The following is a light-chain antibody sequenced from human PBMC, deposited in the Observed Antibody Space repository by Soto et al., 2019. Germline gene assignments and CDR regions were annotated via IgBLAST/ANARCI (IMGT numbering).Light chain of an antibody. V-gene: IGLV6-57*03. CDR1: SGSIASNS. CDR2: DNN. J-gene: IGLJ2*01. Sequence: NFMLTQPHSVSESPGKTVTISCTRSSGSIASNSVQWYQQRPGSAPTTVIYDNNQRPSGVPDRFSGSIDRSSNSASLTISGLRTDDEADYYCQSYNANNQVFGGGTKLPS. CDR3: QSYNANNQV.